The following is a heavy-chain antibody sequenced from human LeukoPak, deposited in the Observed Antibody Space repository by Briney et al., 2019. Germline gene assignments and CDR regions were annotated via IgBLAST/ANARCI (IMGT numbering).Heavy chain of an antibody. D-gene: IGHD6-19*01. CDR3: ARDLKRLTSGWITAAAGDY. J-gene: IGHJ4*02. V-gene: IGHV1-2*02. CDR2: INPKSGGT. Sequence: ASVKVSCKASGYTFTGYYLHWVRQAPGQGLEWMGWINPKSGGTNYAQKLQGRVTMTTDTSTSTAYMELRSLRSDDTAVYYCARDLKRLTSGWITAAAGDYWGQGTLVTVSS. CDR1: GYTFTGYY.